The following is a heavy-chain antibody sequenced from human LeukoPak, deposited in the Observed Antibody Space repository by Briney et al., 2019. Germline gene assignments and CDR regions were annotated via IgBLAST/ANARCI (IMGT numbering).Heavy chain of an antibody. CDR2: IYYSGST. D-gene: IGHD6-13*01. CDR3: AQGAAAGGLRSRAGHFDY. CDR1: GGSISSYY. V-gene: IGHV4-59*08. Sequence: PSETLSLTCTVSGGSISSYYWSWIRQPPGRGLEWIGYIYYSGSTNYNPSLKSRVTISVDTSKNQFSLKLSSVTAADTAVYYCAQGAAAGGLRSRAGHFDYWGQGTLVTVSS. J-gene: IGHJ4*02.